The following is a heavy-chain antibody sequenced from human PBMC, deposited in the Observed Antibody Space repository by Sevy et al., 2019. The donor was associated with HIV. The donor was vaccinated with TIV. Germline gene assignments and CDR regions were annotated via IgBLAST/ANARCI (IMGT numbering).Heavy chain of an antibody. CDR1: GGSISDYY. CDR3: ASLDGA. Sequence: SETLSLICTVSGGSISDYYYNWIRQAAGKRLEWIGRVYTSGRTTYNPSLKSRVTMSIDASKNQFSLNLCSVTAADTAVYYCASLDGAWGQGTLVTVSS. D-gene: IGHD3-10*01. CDR2: VYTSGRT. V-gene: IGHV4-4*07. J-gene: IGHJ5*02.